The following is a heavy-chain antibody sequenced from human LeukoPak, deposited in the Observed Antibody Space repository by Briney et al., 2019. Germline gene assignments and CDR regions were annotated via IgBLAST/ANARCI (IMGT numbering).Heavy chain of an antibody. Sequence: GGSLRLSCVGSGFMFSNYWMTWVRQAPGKGLEWVAKIKEDGSEKYYADSMKGRFTISRDNAKSSLYLQMNSLRGDDMAVYYCASEINWGSGAFDVWGQGTMVTVSS. J-gene: IGHJ3*01. CDR3: ASEINWGSGAFDV. D-gene: IGHD7-27*01. CDR1: GFMFSNYW. CDR2: IKEDGSEK. V-gene: IGHV3-7*01.